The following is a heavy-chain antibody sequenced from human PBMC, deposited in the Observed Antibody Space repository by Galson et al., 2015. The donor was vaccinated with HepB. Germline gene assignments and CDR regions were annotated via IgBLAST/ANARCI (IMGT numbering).Heavy chain of an antibody. J-gene: IGHJ4*02. CDR2: IDPSDSYT. D-gene: IGHD2-2*02. Sequence: QSGAEVKKPGESLRISCKGSGYSFTSYWISWVRQMPGKGLEWMGRIDPSDSYTNYSPSFQGHVTISADKSISTAYLQWSSLKASDTTMYYCARRTMYCSSTSCYTKFDYWGQGTLVTVSS. CDR1: GYSFTSYW. V-gene: IGHV5-10-1*01. CDR3: ARRTMYCSSTSCYTKFDY.